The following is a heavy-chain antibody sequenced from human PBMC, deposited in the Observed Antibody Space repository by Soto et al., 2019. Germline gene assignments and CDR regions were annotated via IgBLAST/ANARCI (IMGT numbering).Heavy chain of an antibody. J-gene: IGHJ6*02. CDR2: ISAYNGNT. D-gene: IGHD2-2*02. V-gene: IGHV1-18*01. CDR1: GYTFTNFG. Sequence: GASVKVSCKASGYTFTNFGISWVRQAPGQGLEWMGWISAYNGNTNYAQNFQGRVTMTTDTSISTAYMELSRLRSDDTAVYYCARGLVPAAIGYYYYGMDVWGQGTTVTVSS. CDR3: ARGLVPAAIGYYYYGMDV.